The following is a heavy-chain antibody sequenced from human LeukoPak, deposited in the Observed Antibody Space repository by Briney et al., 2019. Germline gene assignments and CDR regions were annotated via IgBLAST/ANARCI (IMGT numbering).Heavy chain of an antibody. J-gene: IGHJ2*01. CDR3: ARSVVTLYWYFDL. CDR1: GGSISGYY. CDR2: IYYSGST. V-gene: IGHV4-59*01. Sequence: PPETLSLTCTVSGGSISGYYYNWIRQPPGKGLEWIGYIYYSGSTNYNPSLKSRVTISLDTSKNQFSLKLSPVTTADTAVYYCARSVVTLYWYFDLWGRGTLVTVSS. D-gene: IGHD4-23*01.